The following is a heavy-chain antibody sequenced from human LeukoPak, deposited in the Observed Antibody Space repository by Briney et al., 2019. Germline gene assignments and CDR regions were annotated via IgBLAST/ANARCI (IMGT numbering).Heavy chain of an antibody. Sequence: SVKVSCKASGGTFSSYAISWVRQAPGQGLEWMGGIIPIFGTANYAQKFQGRVTITADESTSIAYMELSSLRSEDTAVYYCASGGPDDAFDIWGQGTMVTVSS. CDR3: ASGGPDDAFDI. CDR1: GGTFSSYA. J-gene: IGHJ3*02. D-gene: IGHD3-10*01. V-gene: IGHV1-69*13. CDR2: IIPIFGTA.